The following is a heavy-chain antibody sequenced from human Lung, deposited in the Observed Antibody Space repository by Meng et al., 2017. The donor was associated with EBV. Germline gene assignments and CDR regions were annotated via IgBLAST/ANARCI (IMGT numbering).Heavy chain of an antibody. Sequence: DGQLLVSGGVLLPPGGSLTLSCAASGFSVSSTYLTWVRQAPGKGLEWVSAIDSGGTNYYADSVKGRFTISRDNSRNTVDLQMSSLRGGDTAVYYCGRLSKWGQGALVTVSS. CDR1: GFSVSSTY. CDR3: GRLSK. V-gene: IGHV3-53*01. CDR2: IDSGGTN. J-gene: IGHJ4*02.